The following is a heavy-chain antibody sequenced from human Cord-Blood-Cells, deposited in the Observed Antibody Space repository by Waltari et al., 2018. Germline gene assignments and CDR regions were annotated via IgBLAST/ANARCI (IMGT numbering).Heavy chain of an antibody. V-gene: IGHV4-39*01. J-gene: IGHJ4*02. D-gene: IGHD2-2*01. CDR2: IYYSGST. CDR1: GGSISSSSYY. Sequence: QLQLQESGPGLVKPSETLSLTCTVSGGSISSSSYYWGWIRQPPGKGLEWIGSIYYSGSTYYNPSLKSRVTISVDTSKNQFSLKLSSVTAADTAVYYCARLKFEETVIVVPAANTYFDYWGQGTLVTVSS. CDR3: ARLKFEETVIVVPAANTYFDY.